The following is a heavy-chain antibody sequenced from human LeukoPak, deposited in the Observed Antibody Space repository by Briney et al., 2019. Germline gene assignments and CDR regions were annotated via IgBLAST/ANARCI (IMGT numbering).Heavy chain of an antibody. CDR1: DFSFITYA. CDR3: ARDPYSGSYGDYYYYYMDV. Sequence: GGSLRLSCAASDFSFITYAMSWVRQAPGKGLEWVSSITSTSSYIYYADSVKGRFTISRDNAKNSLYLLMNSLRAEDTAVYYCARDPYSGSYGDYYYYYMDVWGKGTTVTIFS. CDR2: ITSTSSYI. D-gene: IGHD1-26*01. J-gene: IGHJ6*03. V-gene: IGHV3-21*01.